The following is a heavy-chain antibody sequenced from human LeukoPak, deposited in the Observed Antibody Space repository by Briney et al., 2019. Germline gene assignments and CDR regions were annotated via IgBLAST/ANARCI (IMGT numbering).Heavy chain of an antibody. J-gene: IGHJ4*02. CDR1: GGSFSSYY. Sequence: KPSETLSLTCAVYGGSFSSYYWGWIRQPPGKGLEWIGSIYYSGSTYYNPSLKSRVTISVDTSKNQFSLKLSSVTAADTAVYYCARGIVVVVAADWGQGTLVTVSS. V-gene: IGHV4-39*01. CDR2: IYYSGST. CDR3: ARGIVVVVAAD. D-gene: IGHD2-15*01.